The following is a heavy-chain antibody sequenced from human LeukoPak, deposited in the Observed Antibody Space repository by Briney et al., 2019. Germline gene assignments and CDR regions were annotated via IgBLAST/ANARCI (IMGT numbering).Heavy chain of an antibody. CDR3: AKRDVVIRVILVGFHKQAYYFDS. J-gene: IGHJ4*02. D-gene: IGHD3-22*01. CDR1: GITLSNYG. V-gene: IGHV3-23*01. CDR2: ISDTGGST. Sequence: PGGSMRLSCAVSGITLSNYGMSWVRQAPGQGLEWVAGISDTGGSTNYADSVKGRFTISKDNPKNTMYLKMNSLRAEDTAVYFCAKRDVVIRVILVGFHKQAYYFDSWGQGALVNVSS.